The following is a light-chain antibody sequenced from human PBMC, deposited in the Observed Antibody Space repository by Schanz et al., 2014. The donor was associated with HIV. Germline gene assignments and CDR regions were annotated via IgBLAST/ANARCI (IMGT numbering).Light chain of an antibody. CDR3: CSYAGNSSFVV. Sequence: QSALAQPASVSGSPGQSITISCTGTSSDIGDYNLVSWYQQHPGKAPKLIIYEVTKRPSGVSNRFSGSKSGNTASLTIAGIQAEDEADYHCCSYAGNSSFVVFGGGTKLTVL. CDR2: EVT. J-gene: IGLJ2*01. CDR1: SSDIGDYNL. V-gene: IGLV2-23*02.